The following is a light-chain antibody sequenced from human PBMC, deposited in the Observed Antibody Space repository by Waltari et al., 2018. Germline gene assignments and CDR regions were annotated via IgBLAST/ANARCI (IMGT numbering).Light chain of an antibody. V-gene: IGKV1-12*01. CDR3: QQAYRFPLT. CDR2: STS. CDR1: QGLSGW. J-gene: IGKJ4*01. Sequence: DIQMTQSPSSVSASVGDRVTVTCRASQGLSGWLAWYQQKPGKAPKLLIFSTSRLQSGVPSRFSGSGYGADFTLTISNLQPEDIATYYCQQAYRFPLTFGGGTKVEIK.